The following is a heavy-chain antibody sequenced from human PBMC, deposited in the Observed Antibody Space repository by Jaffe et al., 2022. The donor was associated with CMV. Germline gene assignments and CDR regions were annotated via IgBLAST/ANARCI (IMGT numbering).Heavy chain of an antibody. CDR2: IWYDGSNK. D-gene: IGHD3-10*01. Sequence: QVQLVESGGGVVQPGRSLRLSCAASGFTFSSYGMHWVRQAPGKGLEWVAVIWYDGSNKYYADSVKGRFTISRDNSKNTLYLQMNSLRAEDTAVYYCARDHVLLWFGELLRLYYGMDVWGQGTTVTVSS. J-gene: IGHJ6*02. V-gene: IGHV3-33*01. CDR1: GFTFSSYG. CDR3: ARDHVLLWFGELLRLYYGMDV.